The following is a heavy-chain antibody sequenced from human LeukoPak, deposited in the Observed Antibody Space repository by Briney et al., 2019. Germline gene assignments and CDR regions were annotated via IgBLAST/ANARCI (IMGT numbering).Heavy chain of an antibody. CDR3: AELGDYYGSGNFDY. Sequence: GGSLRLSRTASGFTFSSYAMSWVRQAPGKGLEWVSGISGGADFTYYADSVKGRFTISRDNSKNTLYLQMNSLRAEDTAVYYCAELGDYYGSGNFDYWGQGTLVTVSS. CDR2: ISGGADFT. CDR1: GFTFSSYA. J-gene: IGHJ4*02. D-gene: IGHD3-10*01. V-gene: IGHV3-23*01.